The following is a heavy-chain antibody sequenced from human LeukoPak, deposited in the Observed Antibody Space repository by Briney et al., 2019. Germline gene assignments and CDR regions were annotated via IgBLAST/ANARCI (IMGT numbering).Heavy chain of an antibody. V-gene: IGHV4-39*01. J-gene: IGHJ4*02. CDR1: GDSFSSNDYF. Sequence: PSETLSLTCSVSGDSFSSNDYFWAWIRQPPGKGLEWIGSISYGGSTYYNPSLKSRGTISVDTSRKQFSLKLSSVTAAADTAVYYCARVGGIAVAGTFILDYWGRGTLVTVSS. CDR2: ISYGGST. CDR3: ARVGGIAVAGTFILDY. D-gene: IGHD6-19*01.